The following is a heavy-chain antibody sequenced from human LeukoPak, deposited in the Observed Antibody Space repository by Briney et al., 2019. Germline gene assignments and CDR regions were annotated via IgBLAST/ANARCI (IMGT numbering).Heavy chain of an antibody. V-gene: IGHV1-18*01. D-gene: IGHD3-22*01. Sequence: GASVKVSCTASGYTFTSYGISWVRQAPGQGLEWMGWISTYNGNTNYAQKLQGRVTMTTDTSTSTAYMELRSLRSDDTAVYYCTRGYYDSSGYYGLTGAFDIWGQGTMVTVSS. CDR2: ISTYNGNT. J-gene: IGHJ3*02. CDR1: GYTFTSYG. CDR3: TRGYYDSSGYYGLTGAFDI.